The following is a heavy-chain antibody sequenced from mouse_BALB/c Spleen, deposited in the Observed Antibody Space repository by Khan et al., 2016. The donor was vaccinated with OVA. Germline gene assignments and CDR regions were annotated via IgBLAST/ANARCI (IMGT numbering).Heavy chain of an antibody. CDR1: GYTFTSNT. Sequence: QVQLQQSGADLARPGASVRMSCKASGYTFTSNTMHWVKQRPGQGLEWIGYINPRSGYTNYNQNFKDKATFTADKSSSTAYMQLSSLTSEDSAVXYCARRTRGYTMDYWGQGTSVTVSS. CDR3: ARRTRGYTMDY. CDR2: INPRSGYT. J-gene: IGHJ4*01. V-gene: IGHV1-4*01.